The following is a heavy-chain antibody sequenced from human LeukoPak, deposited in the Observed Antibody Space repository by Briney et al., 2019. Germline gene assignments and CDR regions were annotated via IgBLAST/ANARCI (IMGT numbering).Heavy chain of an antibody. CDR1: GYTFTAYY. D-gene: IGHD5-24*01. V-gene: IGHV1-2*02. CDR3: ARGGDGDRRDFDY. J-gene: IGHJ4*02. Sequence: ASVKVSCKASGYTFTAYYLHWVRQAPGQGLEGMGWINPNSGDTNYAQKFQGRVTMTRDTSISTAYMELSSLSSEDTAVYYCARGGDGDRRDFDYWGQGTLVTVSS. CDR2: INPNSGDT.